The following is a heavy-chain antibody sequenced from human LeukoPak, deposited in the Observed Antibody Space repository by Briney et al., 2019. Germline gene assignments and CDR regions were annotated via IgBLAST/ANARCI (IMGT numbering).Heavy chain of an antibody. Sequence: ASVKVSCKASGYTFTGYYMHWVRQAPGQGLEWMGWINPNSGGTNYAQKFQGWVTMTRDTSISTAYMELSRLRSDDTAVYYCARVGLTAAGTGNHLGAFDIWGQGTMVTVSS. J-gene: IGHJ3*02. D-gene: IGHD6-13*01. V-gene: IGHV1-2*04. CDR1: GYTFTGYY. CDR2: INPNSGGT. CDR3: ARVGLTAAGTGNHLGAFDI.